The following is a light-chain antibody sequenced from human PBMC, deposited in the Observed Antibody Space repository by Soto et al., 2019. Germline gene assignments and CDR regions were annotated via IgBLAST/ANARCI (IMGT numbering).Light chain of an antibody. CDR3: QQYGSSPAIT. CDR2: DAS. Sequence: EIVLTQAPATLSFSPGERATLSCGASQSVSSSYLAWYQQKPGLAPRLLIYDASSRATGIPDRFSGSGSETDFTLTISRLEPEYFAVYYCQQYGSSPAITFGQGTRMDIK. CDR1: QSVSSSY. J-gene: IGKJ5*01. V-gene: IGKV3D-20*01.